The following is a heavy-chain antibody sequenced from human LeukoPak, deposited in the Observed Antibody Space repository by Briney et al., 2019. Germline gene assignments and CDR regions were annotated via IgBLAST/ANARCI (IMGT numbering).Heavy chain of an antibody. Sequence: GGSLRLSCVASGFTFSIYTMSWVRQAPGKGLEWVSSISSSSSYIYYADSVKGRFTISRDNAKNSLYLQMNSLRAEDTAVYYCARALSRTPYYFDYWGQGTLVTVSS. CDR3: ARALSRTPYYFDY. J-gene: IGHJ4*02. CDR1: GFTFSIYT. V-gene: IGHV3-21*01. D-gene: IGHD1-14*01. CDR2: ISSSSSYI.